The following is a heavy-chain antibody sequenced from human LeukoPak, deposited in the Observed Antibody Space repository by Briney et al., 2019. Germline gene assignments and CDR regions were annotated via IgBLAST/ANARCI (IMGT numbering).Heavy chain of an antibody. Sequence: GASVKVSCKASGYTFTSYDINWVRQATGQGLEWMGWRNPNSGNTGYAQKFQGRVTMTRNTSISTAYMELSSLRSEDTAVYYCARGGYSGYDSPPDFDYWGQGTLVTVSS. D-gene: IGHD5-12*01. CDR1: GYTFTSYD. V-gene: IGHV1-8*01. CDR2: RNPNSGNT. CDR3: ARGGYSGYDSPPDFDY. J-gene: IGHJ4*02.